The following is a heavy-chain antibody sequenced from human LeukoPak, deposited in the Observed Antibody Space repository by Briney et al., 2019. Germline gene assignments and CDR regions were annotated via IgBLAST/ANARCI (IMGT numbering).Heavy chain of an antibody. D-gene: IGHD6-13*01. Sequence: GGSLRLSCAASGFTFDDYAMHWVRHAPGKGLEWVSGISWNSGSIGYADSVKGRFTISRDNAKNSLHLQMNSLRAEDTALYYCAKDIQYSSSSTFDYWGQGTLVTVSS. CDR1: GFTFDDYA. J-gene: IGHJ4*02. CDR2: ISWNSGSI. CDR3: AKDIQYSSSSTFDY. V-gene: IGHV3-9*01.